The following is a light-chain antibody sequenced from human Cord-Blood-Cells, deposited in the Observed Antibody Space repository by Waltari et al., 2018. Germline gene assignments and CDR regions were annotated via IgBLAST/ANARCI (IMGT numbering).Light chain of an antibody. J-gene: IGKJ2*01. CDR1: QSVSSY. CDR3: QQRSNWYT. V-gene: IGKV3-11*01. Sequence: ELVLTQSPATLSLSPRERATLSCRASQSVSSYLAWYQQKPGQAPRLLIYDASNRATGIPARFSGSGSGTEFTLTISSLEPEDFAVYYCQQRSNWYTFGQGTKLEIK. CDR2: DAS.